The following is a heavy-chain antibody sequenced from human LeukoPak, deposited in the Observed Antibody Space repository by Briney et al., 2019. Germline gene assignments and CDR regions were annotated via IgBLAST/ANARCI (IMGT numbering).Heavy chain of an antibody. Sequence: AVPLTYKETAQPLTSPDNTSLRQSSGHGLIRIGSTKPNSHPPLQALKSDDRVTVTNDASISTAYMELSRLRSDDTAVYYCTRSAWSSGAFDIWGQGTMVTVFS. CDR1: AQPLTSPD. J-gene: IGHJ3*02. CDR2: TKPNSHPP. V-gene: IGHV1-2*02. CDR3: TRSAWSSGAFDI. D-gene: IGHD3-10*01.